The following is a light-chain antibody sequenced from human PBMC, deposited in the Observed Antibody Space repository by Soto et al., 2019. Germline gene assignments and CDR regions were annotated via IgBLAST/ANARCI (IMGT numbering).Light chain of an antibody. J-gene: IGLJ2*01. CDR2: DVS. CDR1: SSDVGGYNY. CDR3: SSYTSSSVV. V-gene: IGLV2-14*01. Sequence: LTQPASVSGSPGQSITISCTGTSSDVGGYNYVSWYQQHPGKAPKLMIYDVSNRPSGVSNRFSGSKSGNTASLTLSGLQAEDEADYYCSSYTSSSVVFGGGTQLTVL.